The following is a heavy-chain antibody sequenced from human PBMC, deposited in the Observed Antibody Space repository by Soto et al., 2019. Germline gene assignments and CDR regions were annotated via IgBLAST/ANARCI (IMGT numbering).Heavy chain of an antibody. D-gene: IGHD3-10*01. Sequence: EVQLVESGGGLVKPGGSLRLSCAGSGFTFSSYSMYWVRPAPGKGLVWVSSLSSSSSYIYYADSVKGRFTISRDSAKNSLYLQMNSLRAHDTAVYYCARGVKGSYYCGQGSLFSVSS. CDR3: ARGVKGSYY. CDR2: LSSSSSYI. CDR1: GFTFSSYS. J-gene: IGHJ4*02. V-gene: IGHV3-21*01.